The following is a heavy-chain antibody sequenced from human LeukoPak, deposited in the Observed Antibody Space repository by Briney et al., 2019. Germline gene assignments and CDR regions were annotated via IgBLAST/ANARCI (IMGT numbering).Heavy chain of an antibody. CDR1: GGSISSGGFS. D-gene: IGHD6-19*01. J-gene: IGHJ5*02. V-gene: IGHV4-30-2*01. CDR2: IYYSGST. CDR3: ARIADQWWFDP. Sequence: SETLSLTCAVSGGSISSGGFSLTWIRQAPGKGLEWIGYIYYSGSTYYSPSLESRVTIPVDRSKKQFSLTLSSVTAADTAVYFCARIADQWWFDPWGQGTLVTVSS.